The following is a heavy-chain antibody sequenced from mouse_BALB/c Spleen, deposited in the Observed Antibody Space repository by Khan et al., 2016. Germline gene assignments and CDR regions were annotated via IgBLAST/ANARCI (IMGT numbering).Heavy chain of an antibody. CDR1: GYTFSNYW. CDR2: ILPGNANS. V-gene: IGHV1-9*01. Sequence: QVRLQQSGAELMKPGASVKISCKATGYTFSNYWIEWVKQRPGQGLEWIGDILPGNANSNYNENLKGKATLTADTSSNTAYMQLSSLTSEDSAVYYCARAWYSMDYWGQGTSVTVSS. CDR3: ARAWYSMDY. J-gene: IGHJ4*01.